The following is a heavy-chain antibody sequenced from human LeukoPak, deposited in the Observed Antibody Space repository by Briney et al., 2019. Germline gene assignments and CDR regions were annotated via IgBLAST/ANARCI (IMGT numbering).Heavy chain of an antibody. CDR2: INHSGST. CDR1: GGSFSGYY. V-gene: IGHV4-34*01. CDR3: ARGWGCSSTSCYLDP. Sequence: SETLSLTYAVYGGSFSGYYWSWIRQPPGKGLEWIGEINHSGSTNYNPSLKSRVTISVDTSKNQFSLKLSSVTAADTAVYYCARGWGCSSTSCYLDPWGQGTLVTVSS. J-gene: IGHJ5*02. D-gene: IGHD2-2*01.